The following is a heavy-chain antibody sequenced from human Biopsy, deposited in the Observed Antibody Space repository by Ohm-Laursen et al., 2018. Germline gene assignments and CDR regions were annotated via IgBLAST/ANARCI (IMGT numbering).Heavy chain of an antibody. V-gene: IGHV4-34*01. CDR2: IKHSGST. D-gene: IGHD2-21*02. CDR3: ARLPHGDLRYNFDY. J-gene: IGHJ4*02. CDR1: VGSFSGYY. Sequence: SQTLSLTCAVYVGSFSGYYWSWIRQPPGKGLEWIGEIKHSGSTNYNPSLKSRVTISVDTSKNLFSLKLSSVTAADTAVYYCARLPHGDLRYNFDYWGQGTPVTVSS.